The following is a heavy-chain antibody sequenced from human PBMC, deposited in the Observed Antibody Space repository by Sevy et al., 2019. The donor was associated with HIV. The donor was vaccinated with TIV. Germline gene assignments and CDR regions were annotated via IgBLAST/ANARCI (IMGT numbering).Heavy chain of an antibody. D-gene: IGHD2-2*01. CDR1: GYTFTSYG. CDR3: AREERSSTDDYYYYGMDV. V-gene: IGHV1-18*01. Sequence: ASVKVSCKASGYTFTSYGISWVRQAPGQGLEGMGWISAYNGNTNYAQKLQGRVTTTTDTSTSTAYMELRSLRSDDTAEYYSAREERSSTDDYYYYGMDVWGQGTTVTVSS. CDR2: ISAYNGNT. J-gene: IGHJ6*02.